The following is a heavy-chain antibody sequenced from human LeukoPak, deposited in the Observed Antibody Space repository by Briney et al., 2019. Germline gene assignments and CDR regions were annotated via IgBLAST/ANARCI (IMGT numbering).Heavy chain of an antibody. V-gene: IGHV3-64D*09. Sequence: AGSLRLSCSASGFPFSSYAMHWVRQAPGKGLEYVSAISDSGGSTYYADSVKGRFTISRDNSKNTLYLQMSSLRAGDTAVYFCVRGYSFGPYGMDVWGQGTTVTVSS. CDR2: ISDSGGST. CDR3: VRGYSFGPYGMDV. CDR1: GFPFSSYA. D-gene: IGHD2-15*01. J-gene: IGHJ6*02.